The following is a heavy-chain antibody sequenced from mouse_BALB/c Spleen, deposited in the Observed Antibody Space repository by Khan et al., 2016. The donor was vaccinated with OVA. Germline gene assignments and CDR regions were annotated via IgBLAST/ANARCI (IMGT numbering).Heavy chain of an antibody. Sequence: QVTLKESGPGILQPSQTLSLTCSFSGFSLSSSGMGVSWLRQPSGKGLEWLAHIYWDDDKRYNPSLKRRLTTSNATTRNLLFLKITSVDTADTGTYYCARTRWLRDYTMDYWGQGTSVTVSS. J-gene: IGHJ4*01. CDR1: GFSLSSSGMG. CDR3: ARTRWLRDYTMDY. V-gene: IGHV8-12*01. CDR2: IYWDDDK. D-gene: IGHD2-2*01.